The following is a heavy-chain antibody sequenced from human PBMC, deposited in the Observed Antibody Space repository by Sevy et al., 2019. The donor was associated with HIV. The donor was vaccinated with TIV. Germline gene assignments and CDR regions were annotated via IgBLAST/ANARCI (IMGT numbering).Heavy chain of an antibody. CDR3: ARARAYYYDNSGYSFDY. D-gene: IGHD3-22*01. CDR2: IKQDGSEK. Sequence: GGSLRLSCAASGFTLSSYWMSWVRQAPGKGLEWVANIKQDGSEKYYVDSVKGRFTISRDNAKNSLYLQMNSLRVEDTAAYYCARARAYYYDNSGYSFDYWGQGTLATVSS. V-gene: IGHV3-7*01. J-gene: IGHJ4*02. CDR1: GFTLSSYW.